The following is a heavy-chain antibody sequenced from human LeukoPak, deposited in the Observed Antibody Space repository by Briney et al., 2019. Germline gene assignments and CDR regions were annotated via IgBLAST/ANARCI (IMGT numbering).Heavy chain of an antibody. CDR1: DGSFIGYY. V-gene: IGHV4-34*01. Sequence: PSETLSLTCAVYDGSFIGYYWTWVRQTPGKGLEWIGDTLHSGDPNYNPSLESRATISVDTSKHQFTLNLTSVTAADTAVYFCARGPIVAVPAVYYYYMDDWGSGTTVTVSS. J-gene: IGHJ6*03. CDR2: TLHSGDP. D-gene: IGHD2-2*01. CDR3: ARGPIVAVPAVYYYYMDD.